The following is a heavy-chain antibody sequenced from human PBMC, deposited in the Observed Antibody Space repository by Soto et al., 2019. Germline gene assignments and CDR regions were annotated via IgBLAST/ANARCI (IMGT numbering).Heavy chain of an antibody. CDR2: IYYSGST. CDR1: GGSISSGDYY. J-gene: IGHJ6*02. Sequence: QVQLQESGPGLVKPSQTLSLTCTVSGGSISSGDYYWSWIRQPPGKVLEWIGYIYYSGSTYYNPSLQSRVTISVDTSKNQFSLKLSSVTAADTAVYYCARLATGVDPHYYYGMDVWGQGTTVTVSS. CDR3: ARLATGVDPHYYYGMDV. D-gene: IGHD7-27*01. V-gene: IGHV4-30-4*01.